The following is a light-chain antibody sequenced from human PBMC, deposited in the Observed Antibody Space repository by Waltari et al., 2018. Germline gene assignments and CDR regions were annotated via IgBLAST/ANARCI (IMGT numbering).Light chain of an antibody. CDR3: SSYAGSKTI. CDR1: ASDVGGYTY. CDR2: EVN. V-gene: IGLV2-8*01. J-gene: IGLJ2*01. Sequence: QSALTQPPSASGSPGQSVTISCTATASDVGGYTYVSWYQHHQGKAPKLLIFEVNKRPSGVPDRFSGSRSGNTASLTVSGLQAKDEADYYCSSYAGSKTIFGGGTKLTVL.